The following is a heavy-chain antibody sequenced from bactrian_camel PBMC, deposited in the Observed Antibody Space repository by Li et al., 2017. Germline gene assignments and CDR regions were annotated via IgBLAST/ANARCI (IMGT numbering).Heavy chain of an antibody. J-gene: IGHJ4*01. CDR1: GFHFSSYC. V-gene: IGHV3S67*01. D-gene: IGHD1*01. CDR2: INTQGTA. CDR3: VALAWGFNY. Sequence: SWGGSVQAGGSLRLSCEASGFHFSSYCVGWFRQAPGKQHEGVASINTQGTATLAEFAKGRFTMSRDNTKNMLYLQMNSLKSEDTAQYYCVALAWGFNYWGQGTQVTVS.